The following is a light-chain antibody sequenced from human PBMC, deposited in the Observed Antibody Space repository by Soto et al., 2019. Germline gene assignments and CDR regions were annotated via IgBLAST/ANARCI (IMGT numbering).Light chain of an antibody. J-gene: IGKJ4*02. CDR2: DAS. V-gene: IGKV1-5*01. CDR1: QSVGNS. Sequence: DIQMTQSPSTLSASVGDRVSITCRASQSVGNSLAWYQQRPGKAPKLLIFDASTVESGVPSKFSGSGSDTEFTFTISSLQPDDSATYYCQQYNTYGLTFGGGTKVEIK. CDR3: QQYNTYGLT.